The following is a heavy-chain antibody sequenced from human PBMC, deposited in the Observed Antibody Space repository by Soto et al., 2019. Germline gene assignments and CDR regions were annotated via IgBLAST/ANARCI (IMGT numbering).Heavy chain of an antibody. CDR2: IITIVETP. CDR1: GGTFNSYD. J-gene: IGHJ5*02. V-gene: IGHV1-69*01. CDR3: ARLSRPNYYYTTGCFNVYSFDP. D-gene: IGHD3-22*01. Sequence: QVQLVQSGAEVKKPGSSMKVSCKASGGTFNSYDINWVRQAPGQGLEWMGGIITIVETPKYAQKFQGRATITAGEITNTVYIELSSMRSEDTALYYCARLSRPNYYYTTGCFNVYSFDPWGQGTLVTVSS.